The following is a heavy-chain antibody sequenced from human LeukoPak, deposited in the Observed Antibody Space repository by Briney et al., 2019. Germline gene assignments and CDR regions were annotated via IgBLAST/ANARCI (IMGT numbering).Heavy chain of an antibody. CDR3: ARVQALKRAFDL. CDR2: INEDGSEK. Sequence: GRSLRLSCAASGFTFSNYWMSWVRQAPGKGLEWVANINEDGSEKYYVDSVRGRFTIYRDNAKNSLYLQMNSLRVEDTAVYYCARVQALKRAFDLWGRDTLVTVSS. CDR1: GFTFSNYW. V-gene: IGHV3-7*01. J-gene: IGHJ2*01.